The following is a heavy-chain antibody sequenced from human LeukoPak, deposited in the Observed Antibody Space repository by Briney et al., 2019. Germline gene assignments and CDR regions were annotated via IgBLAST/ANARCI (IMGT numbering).Heavy chain of an antibody. CDR1: GFTFSSYS. D-gene: IGHD3-3*01. CDR3: AREGNTIFGVVSPFDY. Sequence: NPGGSLRLSCAASGFTFSSYSMNWVRQAPGKGLEWVSSISSSSSYIYYADSVKGRFTISRDNAKNSLYLQMNSLRAEDTAGYYCAREGNTIFGVVSPFDYWGQGTLVTVSS. V-gene: IGHV3-21*01. CDR2: ISSSSSYI. J-gene: IGHJ4*02.